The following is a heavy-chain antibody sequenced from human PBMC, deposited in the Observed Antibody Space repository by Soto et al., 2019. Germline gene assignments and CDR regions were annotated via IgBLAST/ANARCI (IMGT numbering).Heavy chain of an antibody. CDR2: VWHDGNNK. Sequence: GGSLRLSCAASGFTFSNYGMHWVRQAPGKGLEWVAIVWHDGNNKYYADSVRGRFIISRDNSKNRLYLQMNSLRAEDTAVYYCASDLVGASDSYGLDVWGQGTPVTVSS. J-gene: IGHJ6*02. V-gene: IGHV3-33*01. CDR3: ASDLVGASDSYGLDV. D-gene: IGHD1-26*01. CDR1: GFTFSNYG.